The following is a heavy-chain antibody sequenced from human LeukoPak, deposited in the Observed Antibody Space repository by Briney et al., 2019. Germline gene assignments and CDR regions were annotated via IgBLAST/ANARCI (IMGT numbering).Heavy chain of an antibody. CDR1: GFTFSSYA. J-gene: IGHJ5*02. V-gene: IGHV3-23*01. CDR3: ARAQDCSSTSCYGGVWFDP. Sequence: GGSLRLSCAASGFTFSSYAMSWARQAPGKGLEWVSAISGSGGSTYYADSVKGRFTISRDNSKNTLYLQMNSLRAEDTAVYYCARAQDCSSTSCYGGVWFDPWGQGTLVTVSS. D-gene: IGHD2-2*01. CDR2: ISGSGGST.